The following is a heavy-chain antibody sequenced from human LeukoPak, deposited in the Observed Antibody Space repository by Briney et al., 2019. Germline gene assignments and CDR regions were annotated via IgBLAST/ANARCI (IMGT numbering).Heavy chain of an antibody. D-gene: IGHD5-18*01. V-gene: IGHV3-30*02. J-gene: IGHJ4*02. Sequence: PGGSLRLSCAASGFTFSTYGMHWVRQAPGKGLEWVAFIRYDASNKYYADSVKGRFTISRDNSKNTMYLQMNSLRAEDTAVYYCAKDGGQGGYSYGFFDYWGQGTLVTVSS. CDR1: GFTFSTYG. CDR2: IRYDASNK. CDR3: AKDGGQGGYSYGFFDY.